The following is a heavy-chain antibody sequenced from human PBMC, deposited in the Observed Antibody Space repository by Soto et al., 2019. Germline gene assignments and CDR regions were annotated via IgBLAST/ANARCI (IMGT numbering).Heavy chain of an antibody. V-gene: IGHV3-30-3*01. CDR3: ARGETYSYGSYYFDY. J-gene: IGHJ4*02. CDR1: GFTLSSYA. CDR2: ISYDGSNK. D-gene: IGHD5-18*01. Sequence: QVQLVESGGGVVQPGRSLRLSCAASGFTLSSYAMHWVRQAPGKGLEWVTVISYDGSNKYYADSVKGRFTISRDNSKNTLYLQMNSLRAEDTAVYYCARGETYSYGSYYFDYWGQGTLVTVYS.